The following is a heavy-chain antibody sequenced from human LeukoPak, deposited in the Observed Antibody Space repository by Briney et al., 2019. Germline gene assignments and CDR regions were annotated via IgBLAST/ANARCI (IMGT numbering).Heavy chain of an antibody. CDR1: SGSFSGYY. V-gene: IGHV4-34*01. CDR2: INHSVGT. CDR3: ARDPPAGTSPY. J-gene: IGHJ4*02. Sequence: PSETLSLTCSVYSGSFSGYYWSWIRQPPGKGLEWIGEINHSVGTYYNPSLRSRVTISVDTSKNQFSLKLTSLTAADTAVYYCARDPPAGTSPYWGQGTLVTVSS. D-gene: IGHD1-7*01.